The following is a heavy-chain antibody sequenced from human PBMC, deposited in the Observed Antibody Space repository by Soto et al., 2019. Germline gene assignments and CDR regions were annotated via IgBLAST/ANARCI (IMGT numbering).Heavy chain of an antibody. CDR1: GYTFTSYY. CDR3: ARDPPGDYYGSGSYYKLPQGY. D-gene: IGHD3-10*01. J-gene: IGHJ4*02. Sequence: ASVKVSCKASGYTFTSYYMHWVRQAPGQGLEWMGIINPSGGSTSYAQKFQGRVTMTRDTSTSTVYMELSSLRSDDTAVYYCARDPPGDYYGSGSYYKLPQGYWGQGTLVTVSS. V-gene: IGHV1-46*01. CDR2: INPSGGST.